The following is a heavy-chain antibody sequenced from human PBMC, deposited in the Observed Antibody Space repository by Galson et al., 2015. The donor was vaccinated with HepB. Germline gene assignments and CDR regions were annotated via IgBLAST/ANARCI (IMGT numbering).Heavy chain of an antibody. D-gene: IGHD3-9*01. CDR1: GFTFSNYA. J-gene: IGHJ4*02. V-gene: IGHV3-30*04. CDR3: VRVGQILRFFDWLLQGYFDY. Sequence: SLRLSCAASGFTFSNYAMHWVRQPPGKGLEWVAVISFDGSNKYYADSVKGRLTVSRDNSKNTLYLQLNSLRLEDTAVYYCVRVGQILRFFDWLLQGYFDYWGQGTLVTVSS. CDR2: ISFDGSNK.